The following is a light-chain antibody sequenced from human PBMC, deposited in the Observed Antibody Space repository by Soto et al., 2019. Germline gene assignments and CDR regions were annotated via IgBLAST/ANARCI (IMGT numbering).Light chain of an antibody. CDR3: QQYNNWTIT. CDR1: QSVSSN. CDR2: GAS. Sequence: IVMTQSPATLCVSPGERATLSCRASQSVSSNLAWDQQKPGQAPRLLIYGASTRATGSPARFSGSGSGTEFTLPISSLQSEDFAVYYCQQYNNWTITFGGGTKVDI. V-gene: IGKV3-15*01. J-gene: IGKJ4*01.